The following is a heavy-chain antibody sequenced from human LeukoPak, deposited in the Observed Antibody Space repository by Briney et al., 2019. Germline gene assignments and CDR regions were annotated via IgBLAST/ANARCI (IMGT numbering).Heavy chain of an antibody. CDR2: IYSGGST. V-gene: IGHV3-66*02. J-gene: IGHJ4*02. Sequence: GGSLRLSCAASGFTVSSNYMSWVRQAPGKGLEWVSVIYSGGSTYYADSGKGRFTISRDNSKNTLYLQMNSLRAEDTAVYYCARGTESPHSGSYYGEDYWGQGTLVTVSS. CDR3: ARGTESPHSGSYYGEDY. D-gene: IGHD1-26*01. CDR1: GFTVSSNY.